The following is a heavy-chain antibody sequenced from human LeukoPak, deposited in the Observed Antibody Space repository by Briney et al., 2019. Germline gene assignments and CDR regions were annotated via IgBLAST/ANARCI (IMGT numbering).Heavy chain of an antibody. D-gene: IGHD4-23*01. J-gene: IGHJ3*01. Sequence: GTSVKVSCKASGFTFTSSAVQWVRQARGQRLEWIGWIVVGSGNTNYAQKFQERVTITRDMSTSTVYMELSSLRSEGTAVYYCAAEGRPTVVTFRKGAVDLWGQGTMVTVSS. CDR2: IVVGSGNT. CDR1: GFTFTSSA. V-gene: IGHV1-58*01. CDR3: AAEGRPTVVTFRKGAVDL.